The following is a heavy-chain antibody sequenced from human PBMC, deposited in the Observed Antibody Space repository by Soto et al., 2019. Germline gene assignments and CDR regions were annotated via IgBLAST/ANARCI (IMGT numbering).Heavy chain of an antibody. Sequence: QVQLQQWGAGLLKPSETLSLTCAVYGGSFSGYYWSWIRQPPGKGLEWIGEINHSGSTNYNPSLKSRVTISVDTSKNQFSLKLSSVTAADTAVYYCARGYCSGGSCYLYYYYYGMDVWGQGTTVTVSS. V-gene: IGHV4-34*01. CDR1: GGSFSGYY. CDR2: INHSGST. J-gene: IGHJ6*02. CDR3: ARGYCSGGSCYLYYYYYGMDV. D-gene: IGHD2-15*01.